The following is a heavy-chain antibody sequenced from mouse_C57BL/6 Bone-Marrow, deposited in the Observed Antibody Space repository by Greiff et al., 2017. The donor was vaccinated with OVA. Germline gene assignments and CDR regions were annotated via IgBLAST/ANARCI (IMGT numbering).Heavy chain of an antibody. CDR1: GYTFTSYW. V-gene: IGHV1-52*01. J-gene: IGHJ4*01. CDR3: ARDGVWWLPYYYAMDY. CDR2: IDPSDSET. D-gene: IGHD1-1*02. Sequence: QVQLQQPGAELVRPGSSVKLSCKASGYTFTSYWMHWVKQRPIQGLEWIGNIDPSDSETHYNQKFKDKATLTVDKSSSTAYMQLSSLTSEDSAVYYCARDGVWWLPYYYAMDYWGQGTSVTVSS.